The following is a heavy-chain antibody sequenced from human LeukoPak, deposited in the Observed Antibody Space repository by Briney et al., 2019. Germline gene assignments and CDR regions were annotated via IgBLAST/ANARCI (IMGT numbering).Heavy chain of an antibody. D-gene: IGHD3-22*01. CDR1: GFTFSSYA. J-gene: IGHJ4*02. Sequence: GGSLRLSCAASGFTFSSYAMSWVRQAPGKGLEWVSAISGSGGSTYYADSVKGRFTISRDNSKNTLYLQMNSLRAEDTAVYYCATEITMIVVALVDYWGQGTLVTVSS. V-gene: IGHV3-23*01. CDR2: ISGSGGST. CDR3: ATEITMIVVALVDY.